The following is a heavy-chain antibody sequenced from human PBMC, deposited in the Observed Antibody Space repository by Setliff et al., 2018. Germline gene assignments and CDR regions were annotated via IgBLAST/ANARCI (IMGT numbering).Heavy chain of an antibody. CDR1: GFTFSSHW. CDR2: IIQDGSVK. V-gene: IGHV3-7*01. J-gene: IGHJ3*02. Sequence: HPGGSLRLSCAASGFTFSSHWMSWVRQAPGKGLEWVANIIQDGSVKYYVDSVKGRFTITRDNAKNSLYLQMNSLRADDTAVYYCARSAANGGHDPFDIWGQGTMVTVSS. CDR3: ARSAANGGHDPFDI. D-gene: IGHD6-25*01.